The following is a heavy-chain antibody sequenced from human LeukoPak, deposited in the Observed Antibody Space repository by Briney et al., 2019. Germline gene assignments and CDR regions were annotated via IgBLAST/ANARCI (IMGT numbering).Heavy chain of an antibody. CDR1: GFTVSSNY. J-gene: IGHJ6*02. CDR2: IYSGGST. D-gene: IGHD3-9*01. Sequence: PGGSLRLSCAASGFTVSSNYMSWVRQAPGKGLEWVSVIYSGGSTYYADSVKGRFTISGDNSKNTLYLQMNSLRAEDTAVYYCARDRRYGSINYGMDVWGQGTTVTVSS. CDR3: ARDRRYGSINYGMDV. V-gene: IGHV3-53*01.